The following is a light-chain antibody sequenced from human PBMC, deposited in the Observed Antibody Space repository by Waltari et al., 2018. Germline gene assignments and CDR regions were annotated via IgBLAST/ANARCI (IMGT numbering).Light chain of an antibody. J-gene: IGKJ2*01. CDR3: MQILQPART. V-gene: IGKV2-28*01. CDR1: QSLLHSNGYNY. CDR2: LVS. Sequence: DILMTQYPLSLPVTPGEPASLSCRSSQSLLHSNGYNYLDWYLQKPGQSPQVLIYLVSNRATGVPDRFSGSGSGTDFTLNISRVEAEDVGVYYCMQILQPARTFGQGTRLEIK.